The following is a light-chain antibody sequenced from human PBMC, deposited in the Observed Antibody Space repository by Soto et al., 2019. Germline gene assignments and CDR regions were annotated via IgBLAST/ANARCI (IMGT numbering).Light chain of an antibody. CDR3: QKSYSTRT. V-gene: IGKV1-39*01. CDR1: HSIGTY. Sequence: IQVTQSPSSLSASVGDRVTITCRASHSIGTYLNWYHQKPGKAPQLLIYGASTLQSGVPSRFSGSGSGTHFTLTINSLQPEDFGTFYCQKSYSTRTCGQGTKWIS. CDR2: GAS. J-gene: IGKJ1*01.